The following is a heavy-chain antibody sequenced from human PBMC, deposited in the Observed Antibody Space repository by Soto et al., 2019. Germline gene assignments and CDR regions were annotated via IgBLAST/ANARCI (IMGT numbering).Heavy chain of an antibody. Sequence: VLVKGYCKASGYTFTGYYMHWGRQAPGQGLEWMGWINPNSGGTNYAQKFQGWVTMTRDTSISTAYMELSRLRSDDTAVYYCARAKGYSGYYFDYWGQGTLVTAPQ. CDR1: GYTFTGYY. V-gene: IGHV1-2*04. J-gene: IGHJ4*02. CDR2: INPNSGGT. D-gene: IGHD5-12*01. CDR3: ARAKGYSGYYFDY.